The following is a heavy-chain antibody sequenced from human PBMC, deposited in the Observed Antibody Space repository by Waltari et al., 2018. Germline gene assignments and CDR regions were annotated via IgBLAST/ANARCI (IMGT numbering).Heavy chain of an antibody. CDR2: IDKDGSEK. Sequence: EVHLVASGGGLVQPGGSLRLSCAASGLTITDNWMSWVRQAPGKGPEEVANIDKDGSEKNYVDDVKGRFTISRDNAKDSVYLQMNSLRADDTAMYYCVRDHWGPDYWGQGTLVTVSS. V-gene: IGHV3-7*01. CDR3: VRDHWGPDY. J-gene: IGHJ4*02. CDR1: GLTITDNW. D-gene: IGHD7-27*01.